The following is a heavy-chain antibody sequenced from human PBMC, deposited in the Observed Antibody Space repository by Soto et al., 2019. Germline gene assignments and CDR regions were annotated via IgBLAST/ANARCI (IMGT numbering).Heavy chain of an antibody. J-gene: IGHJ4*02. Sequence: EVQLVESGGGLVQPGGSLRLSCEASGFTFSNHWIHWVRQPPGKGLLWVSRISPDGSSTNYAGSVEGRFTVSSDNARNTLFLQMNSLRDDDTAEYYCVSGTSGWYGIDYWGQGTMVTVSS. CDR1: GFTFSNHW. V-gene: IGHV3-74*02. CDR2: ISPDGSST. CDR3: VSGTSGWYGIDY. D-gene: IGHD6-13*01.